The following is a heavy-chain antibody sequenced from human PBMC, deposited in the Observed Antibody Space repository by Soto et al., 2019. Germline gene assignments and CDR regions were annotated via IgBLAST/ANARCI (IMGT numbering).Heavy chain of an antibody. V-gene: IGHV3-9*01. CDR1: EFILVILP. D-gene: IGHD3-3*01. Sequence: EAQLVESGEALFHLGRSREPSLAGPEFILVILPLHGVRKAPGRALEGVSGIGWNSDSIGYADSGKGRFTISRDNAKNSLYLQMNSLRVEDTALYYCTKVGGLYDFWSGPLHFDLWGQGTLVTVSS. CDR3: TKVGGLYDFWSGPLHFDL. J-gene: IGHJ4*02. CDR2: IGWNSDSI.